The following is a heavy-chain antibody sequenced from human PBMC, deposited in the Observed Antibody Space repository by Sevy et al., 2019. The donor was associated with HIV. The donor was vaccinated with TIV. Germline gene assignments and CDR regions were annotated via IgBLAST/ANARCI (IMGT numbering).Heavy chain of an antibody. D-gene: IGHD6-6*01. J-gene: IGHJ4*02. Sequence: GGSLRLSCAASGFTFSKYSMSWVRQPPGKGLEWVSTLSFGCGEINYADSVKGRFTISRDNSKSSVYLQMNNLRAEDTAVYYCANLPSSIAARWADYWGQGTLVTVSS. CDR2: LSFGCGEI. V-gene: IGHV3-23*01. CDR3: ANLPSSIAARWADY. CDR1: GFTFSKYS.